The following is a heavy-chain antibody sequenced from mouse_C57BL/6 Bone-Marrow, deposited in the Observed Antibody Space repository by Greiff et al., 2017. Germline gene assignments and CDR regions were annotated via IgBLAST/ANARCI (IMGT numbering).Heavy chain of an antibody. CDR3: ARGSSSFDY. CDR2: ISSGSSTI. Sequence: EVKVEESGGGLVKPGGSLKLSCAASGFTFSAYGMHWVRQAPEKGLEWVAYISSGSSTIYYADTVQGRFTISRDNAKNTLFLQMTSLRSEDTAMYYCARGSSSFDYWGQGSTLTVSS. V-gene: IGHV5-17*01. J-gene: IGHJ2*01. D-gene: IGHD1-1*01. CDR1: GFTFSAYG.